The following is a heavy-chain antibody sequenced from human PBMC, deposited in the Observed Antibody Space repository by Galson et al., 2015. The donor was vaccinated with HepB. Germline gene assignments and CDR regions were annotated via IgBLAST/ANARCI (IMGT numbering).Heavy chain of an antibody. CDR3: AKDRRSSSWYDY. V-gene: IGHV3-30*18. CDR1: GFTFSSYS. J-gene: IGHJ4*02. CDR2: ISYDGSNK. Sequence: SLRLSCAASGFTFSSYSMHWVRQAPGKGLEWVAVISYDGSNKYYADSVKGRFTISRDNSKNTLYLQMNSLRAEDTAVYYCAKDRRSSSWYDYWGQGTLVTVSS. D-gene: IGHD6-13*01.